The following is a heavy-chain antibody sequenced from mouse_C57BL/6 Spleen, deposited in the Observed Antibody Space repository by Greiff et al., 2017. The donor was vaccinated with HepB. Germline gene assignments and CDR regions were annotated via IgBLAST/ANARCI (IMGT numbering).Heavy chain of an antibody. CDR1: GYSITSGYY. V-gene: IGHV3-6*01. D-gene: IGHD1-1*01. Sequence: EVQLQESGPGLVKPSQSLSLTCSVTGYSITSGYYWNWIRQFPGNKLEWMGYISYDGSNNYNPSLKNRISITRDTSKNQFFLKLNSVTTEDTATYYCASPNYYGSSWYFDVWGTGTTVTVSS. CDR3: ASPNYYGSSWYFDV. J-gene: IGHJ1*03. CDR2: ISYDGSN.